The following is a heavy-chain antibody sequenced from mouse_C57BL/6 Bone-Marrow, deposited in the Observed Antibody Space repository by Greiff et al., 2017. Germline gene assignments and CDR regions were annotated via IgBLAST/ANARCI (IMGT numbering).Heavy chain of an antibody. V-gene: IGHV1-62-2*01. CDR1: GYTFTEYT. J-gene: IGHJ2*01. Sequence: VQLQQSGAELVKPGASVKLSCKASGYTFTEYTIPWVKQRSGQGLEWIGWFYPGSGSIKYNEKFKDKATLTADKSSSTVSMELSRLTSEDSAVYFFARHEDRYYGSSRYFDYWGQGTTLTVSS. D-gene: IGHD1-1*01. CDR3: ARHEDRYYGSSRYFDY. CDR2: FYPGSGSI.